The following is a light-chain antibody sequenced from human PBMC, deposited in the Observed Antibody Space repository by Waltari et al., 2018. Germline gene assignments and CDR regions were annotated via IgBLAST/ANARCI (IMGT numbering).Light chain of an antibody. CDR2: RTA. CDR3: QQYGTSTLT. CDR1: QSVSSTN. Sequence: EIVLTQSPATLSSSPGERATLSCRASQSVSSTNLAWYQQKPGQAARLLICRTATRATGIPDRFSGSGSGTDFTLTISRLVPEDFAVYYCQQYGTSTLTFGGGTKVEIK. V-gene: IGKV3-20*01. J-gene: IGKJ4*01.